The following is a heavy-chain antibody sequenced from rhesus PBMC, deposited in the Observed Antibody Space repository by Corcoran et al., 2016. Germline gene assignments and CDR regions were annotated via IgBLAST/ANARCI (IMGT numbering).Heavy chain of an antibody. CDR1: GRSISTTGTG. Sequence: QVTSTESGPALAQPTHTLTLTCTFSGRSISTTGTGVGWIRQPPGKALEWLTSFYWIDSKYYNASLKSRLTISMDTSKNQVALTMANMDPVDTATYFCARVLAGHRFDVWGPGVLVTVSS. J-gene: IGHJ5-1*01. CDR3: ARVLAGHRFDV. V-gene: IGHV2-95*01. CDR2: FYWIDSK.